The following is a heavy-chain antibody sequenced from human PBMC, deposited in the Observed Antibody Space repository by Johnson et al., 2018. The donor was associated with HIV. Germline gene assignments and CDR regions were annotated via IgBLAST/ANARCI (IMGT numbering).Heavy chain of an antibody. Sequence: QVQLVESGGGVVQPGGSLRLSCPASGFTFSSYGMHWVRQAPGKGLEWVAFIRYDGSNKSYAKSVKGRFTISRDNSKNTLYLQMNTLRVEDTAVYYCARDQNIVGANDGFDIWGQGTMVTVSS. D-gene: IGHD1-26*01. J-gene: IGHJ3*02. CDR1: GFTFSSYG. V-gene: IGHV3-30*02. CDR3: ARDQNIVGANDGFDI. CDR2: IRYDGSNK.